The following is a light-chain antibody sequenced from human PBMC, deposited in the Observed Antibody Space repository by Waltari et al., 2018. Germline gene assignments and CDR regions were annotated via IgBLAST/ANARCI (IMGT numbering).Light chain of an antibody. CDR1: SGDVGGNNY. V-gene: IGLV2-11*01. J-gene: IGLJ3*02. CDR2: DLS. CDR3: CSYAGSYTWV. Sequence: QSALTQPRSVSGSPGQSVTISCPGTSGDVGGNNYVSWNQQHPGKAPKVMIYDLSRRPSGVPDRFSGSRSANTASLTISGLQAEDEADYYCCSYAGSYTWVFGGGTKVTVL.